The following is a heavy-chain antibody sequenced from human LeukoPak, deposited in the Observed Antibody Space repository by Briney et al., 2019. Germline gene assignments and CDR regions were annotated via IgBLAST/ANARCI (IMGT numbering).Heavy chain of an antibody. CDR1: GFTFSSYG. CDR2: IRYDGSNK. CDR3: AKDSASWAFYYYYYMDV. D-gene: IGHD2-2*01. Sequence: PGGSLRLSCAASGFTFSSYGMHWVRQAPGKGLEWVAFIRYDGSNKYYADSVKGRFTISRDNSKNTLYLQMNSLRAEDTAVYYCAKDSASWAFYYYYYMDVWGKGTTVTISS. J-gene: IGHJ6*03. V-gene: IGHV3-30*02.